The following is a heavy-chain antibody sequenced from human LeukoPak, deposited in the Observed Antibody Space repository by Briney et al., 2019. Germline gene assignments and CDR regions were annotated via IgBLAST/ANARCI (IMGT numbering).Heavy chain of an antibody. Sequence: SETLSLTCAVYGGSFSGYYWSWIRQPPGKGLEWIGEINHSGSTNYNPSLESRVTISVDTSKNQFSLKLSSVTAADTAVYYCARYRRITIFGVVIKVDAFDIWGQGTMVTVSS. CDR2: INHSGST. V-gene: IGHV4-34*01. J-gene: IGHJ3*02. CDR1: GGSFSGYY. D-gene: IGHD3-3*01. CDR3: ARYRRITIFGVVIKVDAFDI.